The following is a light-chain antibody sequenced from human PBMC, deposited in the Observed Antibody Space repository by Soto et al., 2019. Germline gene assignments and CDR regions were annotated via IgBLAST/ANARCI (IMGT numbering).Light chain of an antibody. CDR3: QAYDYSLTASV. Sequence: QSVLTQPPSGSGAPGQRVTLSCTGNSSNLGAGYDVHWYQQLPGAAHKLVIFGNRNRPSGVPERFSGSKSGTSASLAITGLQAEDEADYYCQAYDYSLTASVFGGGTKLTVL. V-gene: IGLV1-40*01. CDR1: SSNLGAGYD. CDR2: GNR. J-gene: IGLJ3*02.